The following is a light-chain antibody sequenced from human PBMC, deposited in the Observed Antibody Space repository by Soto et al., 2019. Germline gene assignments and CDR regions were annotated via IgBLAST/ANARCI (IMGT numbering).Light chain of an antibody. V-gene: IGLV2-23*02. CDR3: CSSGGSSKSV. CDR1: SSNVGSYKL. CDR2: EVN. J-gene: IGLJ1*01. Sequence: QSVLTQPASVSGSPGQSITISCTGTSSNVGSYKLVSWYQQHPGKAPKLMIFEVNKRPSGVSNRFSGSKSGNTASLTISGLKVEYEADYYCCSSGGSSKSVFGNGTKVTV.